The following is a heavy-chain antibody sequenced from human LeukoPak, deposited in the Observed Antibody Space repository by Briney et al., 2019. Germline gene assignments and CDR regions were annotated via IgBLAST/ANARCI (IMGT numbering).Heavy chain of an antibody. J-gene: IGHJ4*02. CDR2: ISGTAFST. CDR3: AKDTGSGYDYFSYYFDY. D-gene: IGHD5-12*01. V-gene: IGHV3-23*01. CDR1: GFTFSSYG. Sequence: GGSLRLSCAASGFTFSSYGMSWVRQAPGKGLEWVSIISGTAFSTYYADSVRGRFTISRDNSKNTLYLQMNSLRAEDTAVYYCAKDTGSGYDYFSYYFDYWGQGTLVTVSS.